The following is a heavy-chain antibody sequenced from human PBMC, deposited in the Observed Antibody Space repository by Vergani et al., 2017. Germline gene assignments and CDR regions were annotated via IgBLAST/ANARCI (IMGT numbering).Heavy chain of an antibody. J-gene: IGHJ6*02. CDR1: GYTFTAYY. CDR2: FDPNDGET. V-gene: IGHV1-69-2*01. D-gene: IGHD3-22*01. Sequence: EVQLVQSGAEVKKPGTTVKISCRVSGYTFTAYYLHWVQQAPGKGLGWVGLFDPNDGETRYAERFQDRVTITADTSSDTTYMEMGSLRSEDTAVYYCRTDHYDDRRPIWGPGAPGNV. CDR3: RTDHYDDRRPI.